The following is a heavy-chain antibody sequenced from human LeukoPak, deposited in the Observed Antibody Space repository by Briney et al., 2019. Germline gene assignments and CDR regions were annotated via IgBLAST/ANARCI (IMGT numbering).Heavy chain of an antibody. J-gene: IGHJ4*02. Sequence: PGGSLRLSCAASGFTFSSYCMHWVRQAPGKGLVWVSRINSDGSSTSYADSVKGRFTISRDNAKNTLYLQMNSLRAEDTAVYYCASLDSSGYYYFDYWGQGTLVTVSS. CDR3: ASLDSSGYYYFDY. V-gene: IGHV3-74*01. CDR2: INSDGSST. CDR1: GFTFSSYC. D-gene: IGHD3-22*01.